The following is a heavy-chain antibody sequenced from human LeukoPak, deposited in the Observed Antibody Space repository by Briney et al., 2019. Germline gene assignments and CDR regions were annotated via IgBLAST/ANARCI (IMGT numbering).Heavy chain of an antibody. CDR3: ARHGSSSLYYGMDV. CDR1: GGSISSSSYY. CDR2: IYYSGST. J-gene: IGHJ6*02. Sequence: SETLSLTCNVSGGSISSSSYYWGWIRQPPGKGRESIGSIYYSGSTYYDPSLKSRVTISVDTSKNQFSLKLSSVTAADTAVYYCARHGSSSLYYGMDVWGQGTTVAVSS. D-gene: IGHD6-6*01. V-gene: IGHV4-39*01.